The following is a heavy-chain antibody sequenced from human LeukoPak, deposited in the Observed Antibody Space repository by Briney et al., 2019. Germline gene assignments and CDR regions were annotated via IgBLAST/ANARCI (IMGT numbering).Heavy chain of an antibody. V-gene: IGHV1-69*13. J-gene: IGHJ4*02. CDR1: GGTFSSYA. Sequence: SVKVSCKASGGTFSSYAISWVRQAPGQGLGWMGGIIPIFGTANYAQKFQGRVTITADESTSTAYMELSSLRSEDTAVYYCARGLGYCSSTSCYSLGYWGQGTLVTVSS. CDR3: ARGLGYCSSTSCYSLGY. CDR2: IIPIFGTA. D-gene: IGHD2-2*01.